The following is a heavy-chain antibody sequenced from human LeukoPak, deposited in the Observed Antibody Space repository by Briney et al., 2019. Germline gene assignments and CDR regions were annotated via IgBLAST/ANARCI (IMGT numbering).Heavy chain of an antibody. CDR3: ARDGLPSSYYYYGMDV. Sequence: GRSLRLSCAASGFTFSSYAMQWVRQAPGKGLEWVAVISYDGSNKYYADSVKGRFTISRDNSKNTLYLQMNSLRAEDTAVYYCARDGLPSSYYYYGMDVWGQGTTVTVSS. V-gene: IGHV3-30*04. CDR2: ISYDGSNK. CDR1: GFTFSSYA. D-gene: IGHD3/OR15-3a*01. J-gene: IGHJ6*02.